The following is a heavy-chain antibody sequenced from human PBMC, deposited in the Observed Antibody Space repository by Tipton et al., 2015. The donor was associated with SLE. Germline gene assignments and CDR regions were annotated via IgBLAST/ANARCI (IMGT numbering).Heavy chain of an antibody. CDR1: GGSFSGYY. V-gene: IGHV4-34*01. Sequence: TLRLSCAVYGGSFSGYYWSWIRQSQGKGLEWIGEINHSGSTNYDPSLKSRVNISVDTSKKQFSLKVSSVTAADTAVYYCARAQRLVRWFDPWGQGTLVTVSS. J-gene: IGHJ5*02. CDR2: INHSGST. CDR3: ARAQRLVRWFDP. D-gene: IGHD6-13*01.